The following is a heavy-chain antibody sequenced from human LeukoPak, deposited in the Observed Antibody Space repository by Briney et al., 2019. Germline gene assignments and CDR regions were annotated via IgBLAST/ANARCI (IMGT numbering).Heavy chain of an antibody. V-gene: IGHV3-53*01. D-gene: IGHD3-9*01. Sequence: PGGSLRLSCAASGFTVRSKYMSWVRQAPGKGPEWVSVILTGDNTYYSDSVRGRFTISRDHSRNTLYLQMNNLGAEDTAVYYCATELRYVGGYFDYWGQGTLVTVSS. CDR3: ATELRYVGGYFDY. CDR1: GFTVRSKY. J-gene: IGHJ4*02. CDR2: ILTGDNT.